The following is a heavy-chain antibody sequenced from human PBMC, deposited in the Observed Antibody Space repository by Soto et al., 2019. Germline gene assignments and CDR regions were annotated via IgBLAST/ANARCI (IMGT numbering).Heavy chain of an antibody. CDR3: AHRPGGGRDWNPGNFDV. CDR1: GFSLSTSGVG. V-gene: IGHV2-5*02. Sequence: QITLKESGPPRVKPTQTLALTCTFSGFSLSTSGVGVGWIRQSPGKAPEWLALIYWDDDKRYTQSLKTRLTITQATSNNQVVLIITNMDPVDTATYYCAHRPGGGRDWNPGNFDVWGQGTLVTVSS. CDR2: IYWDDDK. J-gene: IGHJ3*01. D-gene: IGHD1-1*01.